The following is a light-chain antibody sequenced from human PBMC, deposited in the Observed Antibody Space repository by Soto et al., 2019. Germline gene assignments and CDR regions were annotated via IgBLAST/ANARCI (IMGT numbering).Light chain of an antibody. CDR3: TSYRSNSILI. V-gene: IGLV2-14*01. J-gene: IGLJ2*01. CDR1: NTDIGRHNY. Sequence: QSALTQPASVSGSPGQSITISCTGTNTDIGRHNYVSWYQQYPCKAPKLLIFEVNNRPSGVSDRFSGSKSGNTASLTISGLQPEDEAEYHCTSYRSNSILIFGGGTKLTVL. CDR2: EVN.